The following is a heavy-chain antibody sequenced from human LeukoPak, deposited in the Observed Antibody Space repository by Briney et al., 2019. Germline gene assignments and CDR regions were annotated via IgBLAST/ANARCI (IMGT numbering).Heavy chain of an antibody. V-gene: IGHV4-4*09. CDR3: ARHRGNWFFDS. D-gene: IGHD3-9*01. CDR2: IYSSGST. Sequence: SETLSLTCSVSGGSISNYYWSWIRQPPGKGLEWIGYIYSSGSTNYNPSLKSRVTISVDASKIQFSLRLSSVTAADTAVYYCARHRGNWFFDSWGQGTLVTVSS. CDR1: GGSISNYY. J-gene: IGHJ4*02.